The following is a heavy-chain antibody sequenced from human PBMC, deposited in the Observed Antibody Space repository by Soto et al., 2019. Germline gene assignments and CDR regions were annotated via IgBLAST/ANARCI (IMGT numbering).Heavy chain of an antibody. J-gene: IGHJ4*02. Sequence: QVQLVQSGAEVKKPGASVKVSCKASGYTFTSYAMHWVRQAPGQRLEWMGWINAGNGNTKYSQKFQGRVTITRDTSASTAYMELSSLRSEDTAVYYCARGYCSSTSCYLIDYWGQGTLVTVSS. CDR2: INAGNGNT. CDR1: GYTFTSYA. D-gene: IGHD2-2*01. CDR3: ARGYCSSTSCYLIDY. V-gene: IGHV1-3*01.